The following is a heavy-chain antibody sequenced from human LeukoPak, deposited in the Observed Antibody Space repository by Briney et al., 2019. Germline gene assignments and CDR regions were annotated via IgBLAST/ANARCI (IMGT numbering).Heavy chain of an antibody. Sequence: ASVKVSCKASGYTFTSYGISWVRQAPGQGLEWMGWISAYNGNTNYAQKLQGRVTMTTDTSTSTAYMELSRLRSDDTAVYYCARGGGPLLWFGEDWFDPWGQGTLVTVSS. CDR3: ARGGGPLLWFGEDWFDP. D-gene: IGHD3-10*01. CDR1: GYTFTSYG. J-gene: IGHJ5*02. V-gene: IGHV1-18*01. CDR2: ISAYNGNT.